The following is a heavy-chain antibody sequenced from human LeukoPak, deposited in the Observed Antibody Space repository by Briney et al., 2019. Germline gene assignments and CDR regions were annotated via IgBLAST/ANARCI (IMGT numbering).Heavy chain of an antibody. V-gene: IGHV3-66*01. Sequence: PGGSLRLSCAASGFTVSSSSMNWVRLGPGKGLEWVSVISSDGNTYYADSVNGRFTISRDNSRNTLSLQMHGLRADDTAVYYCARGQEQFSSPWQWGPRRKNFYYYGMDVWGQGTTVTVSS. CDR3: ARGQEQFSSPWQWGPRRKNFYYYGMDV. J-gene: IGHJ6*02. CDR2: ISSDGNT. CDR1: GFTVSSSS. D-gene: IGHD6-19*01.